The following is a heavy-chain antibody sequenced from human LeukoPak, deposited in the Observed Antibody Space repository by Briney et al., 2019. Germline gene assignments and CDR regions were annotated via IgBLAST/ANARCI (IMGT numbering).Heavy chain of an antibody. CDR2: IWFDGSKK. J-gene: IGHJ6*02. V-gene: IGHV3-33*01. D-gene: IGHD3-10*01. Sequence: PGGSLRLSCAASGISFSSHGMHWVRQAPGKGLEWVAAIWFDGSKKYYADSVKGRFTISRDNSKNTLYLQMDSLRVEDTAVYYCARLLGSLLGSSGMDVWGQGTTVTV. CDR3: ARLLGSLLGSSGMDV. CDR1: GISFSSHG.